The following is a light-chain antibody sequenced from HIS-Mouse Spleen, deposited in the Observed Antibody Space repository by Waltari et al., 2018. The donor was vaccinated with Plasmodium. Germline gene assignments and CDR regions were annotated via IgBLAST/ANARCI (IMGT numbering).Light chain of an antibody. V-gene: IGKV3-11*01. J-gene: IGKJ4*01. CDR3: QQRSNWPLT. CDR1: QSVSSY. Sequence: EIVLTHSPATLSLSPGERATLPCRASQSVSSYLAWYQQKPGQAPRLLIYDASNRATGIPARFSGSGSVTDFTLTISSLEPEDFAVYYCQQRSNWPLTFGGGTKVEIK. CDR2: DAS.